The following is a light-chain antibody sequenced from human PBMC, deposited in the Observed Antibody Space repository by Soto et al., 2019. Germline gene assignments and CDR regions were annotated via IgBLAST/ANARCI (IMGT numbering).Light chain of an antibody. Sequence: EIVMTQSQATLSVSPVEISTLYCRAGQSVGSDLAWYQQKPGQAPRLVIYDIFTRATGVPTRISGSGSGTEVTLTIGSLQSEEFAVYYCQQYNSWPLTVAGGTKVDI. CDR1: QSVGSD. CDR2: DIF. V-gene: IGKV3D-15*01. J-gene: IGKJ4*01. CDR3: QQYNSWPLT.